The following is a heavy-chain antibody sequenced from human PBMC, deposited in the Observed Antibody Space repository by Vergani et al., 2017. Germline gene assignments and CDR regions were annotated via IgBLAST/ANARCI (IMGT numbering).Heavy chain of an antibody. V-gene: IGHV3-23*04. J-gene: IGHJ2*01. CDR1: GFTFSSYS. CDR3: ARGGEVYDILTHRYFDL. Sequence: EVQLVESGGGLVQPGGSLRLSCAASGFTFSSYSMNWVRQAPGKGLEWVSAISGSGGSTYYADSVKGRFTISRDNSKNTLYLHMNSLRAEDTAVYYCARGGEVYDILTHRYFDLWGRGTLVTVSS. D-gene: IGHD3-9*01. CDR2: ISGSGGST.